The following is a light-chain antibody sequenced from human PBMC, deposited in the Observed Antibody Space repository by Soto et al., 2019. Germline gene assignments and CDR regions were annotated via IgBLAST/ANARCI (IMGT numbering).Light chain of an antibody. CDR2: GAS. J-gene: IGKJ5*01. V-gene: IGKV3-20*01. CDR3: QHYAGGSRIT. Sequence: SHSTLSLSPGERATLSCRASQSVSSRLAWYQQKPGQAPRLLISGASSRATGIPDRFSGSGFGTDFTLTISRLEPEDFALYYCQHYAGGSRITFGQGTRLETK. CDR1: QSVSSR.